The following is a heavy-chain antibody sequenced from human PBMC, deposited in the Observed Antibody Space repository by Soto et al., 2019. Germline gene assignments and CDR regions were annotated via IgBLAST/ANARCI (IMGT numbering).Heavy chain of an antibody. CDR2: ISSSSSYI. D-gene: IGHD1-7*01. CDR1: GFTFSSCS. J-gene: IGHJ6*02. Sequence: GGSLRLSCAASGFTFSSCSMNWVRQAPGKGLEWVSSISSSSSYIYYADSVKVRFTISRDNAKNSLYLQMNSLRAEDTAVYYCARDLAVTGPMDYGMHXWGQGTTLTVS. CDR3: ARDLAVTGPMDYGMHX. V-gene: IGHV3-21*01.